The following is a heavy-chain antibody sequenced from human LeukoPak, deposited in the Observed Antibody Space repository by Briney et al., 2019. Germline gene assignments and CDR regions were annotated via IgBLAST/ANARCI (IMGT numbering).Heavy chain of an antibody. CDR3: ARKYYDILTGYPPLYWFDP. V-gene: IGHV1-69*13. Sequence: ASVKVSCKASGGTFSSYGISWVRQAPGQGLEWMGGIIPIFDTTNYAQKFQGRVTITADESTSTAYMELSSLRSEDTAVYYCARKYYDILTGYPPLYWFDPWGQGTLVTVSS. J-gene: IGHJ5*02. CDR1: GGTFSSYG. CDR2: IIPIFDTT. D-gene: IGHD3-9*01.